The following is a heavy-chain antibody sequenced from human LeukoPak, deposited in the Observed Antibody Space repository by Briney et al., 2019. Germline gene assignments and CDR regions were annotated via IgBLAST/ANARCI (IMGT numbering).Heavy chain of an antibody. CDR3: ARTSGSYEY. J-gene: IGHJ4*02. D-gene: IGHD1-26*01. CDR1: GYTFTGYY. Sequence: ASVKVSCKASGYTFTGYYMHWVRQAPGQGLEWTGWMNPNSGKTGYAQKFQGRVAITRNTSISTAYIELSSLRSEDTAVYYCARTSGSYEYWGQGTLVTVSS. V-gene: IGHV1-8*03. CDR2: MNPNSGKT.